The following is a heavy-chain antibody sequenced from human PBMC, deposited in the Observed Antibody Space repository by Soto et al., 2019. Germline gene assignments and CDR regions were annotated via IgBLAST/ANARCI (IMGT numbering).Heavy chain of an antibody. J-gene: IGHJ4*02. CDR3: VRTSLVVAAATREDY. D-gene: IGHD2-15*01. Sequence: EVQLVESGGGLVQPGGSLRLSCAASGFTFSSYWMHWVRQAPGKGLVWVSRINSDGSSTSYADSVKGRFTISRDNAKNTLYLQMRSRRAEDTGVYYCVRTSLVVAAATREDYWRQGTLVTVSS. CDR1: GFTFSSYW. V-gene: IGHV3-74*01. CDR2: INSDGSST.